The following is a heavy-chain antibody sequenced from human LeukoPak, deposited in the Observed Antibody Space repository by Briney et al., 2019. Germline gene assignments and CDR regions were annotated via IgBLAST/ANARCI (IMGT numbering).Heavy chain of an antibody. D-gene: IGHD3-10*01. V-gene: IGHV4-59*08. J-gene: IGHJ4*02. CDR2: IYHSGST. CDR1: GGSISSYY. Sequence: SETLSLTCTVSGGSISSYYWSWIRQPPGKGLEWIGSIYHSGSTYYNPSLKSRVTISVDTSKNQFSLKLSSVTAADTAVYYCARWGGDFDYWGQGTLVTVSS. CDR3: ARWGGDFDY.